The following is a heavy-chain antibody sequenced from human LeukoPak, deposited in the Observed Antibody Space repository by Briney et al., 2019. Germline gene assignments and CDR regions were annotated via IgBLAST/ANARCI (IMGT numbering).Heavy chain of an antibody. D-gene: IGHD1-1*01. CDR3: ARGLGYGIDY. CDR2: INPGGGTT. CDR1: GYTFSSYY. Sequence: ASVKVSCKASGYTFSSYYMHWVRQAPGPGLEWMGIINPGGGTTSYAQKFQGRVTMTTDTSTSTVYMELSSLRSEDTAVYYCARGLGYGIDYWGQGTLVTVPS. J-gene: IGHJ4*02. V-gene: IGHV1-46*01.